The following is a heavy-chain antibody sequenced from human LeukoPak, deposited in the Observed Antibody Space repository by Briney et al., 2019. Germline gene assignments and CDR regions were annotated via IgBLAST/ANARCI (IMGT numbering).Heavy chain of an antibody. CDR2: ISCSGGST. Sequence: GGSLRLSCAASGFSFNTYGMHWVRQAPGKGLEWVSAISCSGGSTYYADSVKGRFTISRDNSKNTLYLQMNSLRAEDTAVYYCAKDPGYYDSSGTVFDYWGQGTLVTVSS. V-gene: IGHV3-23*01. CDR1: GFSFNTYG. J-gene: IGHJ4*02. D-gene: IGHD3-22*01. CDR3: AKDPGYYDSSGTVFDY.